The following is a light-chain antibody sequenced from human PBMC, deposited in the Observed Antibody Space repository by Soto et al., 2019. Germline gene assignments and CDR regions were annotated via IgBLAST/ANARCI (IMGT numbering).Light chain of an antibody. J-gene: IGKJ2*01. CDR3: QQYYTMYT. CDR2: KTS. Sequence: DIQMTQSPSTLSASVGDRVTITCRASQSIDNWLAWYQQKPGKAPKLLIYKTSGLGSGVPSRFSGSASGTEFTLTSSSLQHDDFATYYCQQYYTMYTFGRGTKLEIK. CDR1: QSIDNW. V-gene: IGKV1-5*03.